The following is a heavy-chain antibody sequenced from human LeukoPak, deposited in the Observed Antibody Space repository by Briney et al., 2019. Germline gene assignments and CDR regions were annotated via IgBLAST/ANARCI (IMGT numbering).Heavy chain of an antibody. CDR2: IYYNGST. D-gene: IGHD5-12*01. CDR3: ARGGGYSGYDSYYFDY. V-gene: IGHV4-30-4*01. Sequence: PSETLSLTCTVPGGSTCSGDSYSSWIRQHPGKGLEWIGYIYYNGSTYYNPSLKSRVTISVDTSKNQFSLKLSSVTAADTAVYYCARGGGYSGYDSYYFDYWGQGTLVTVSS. J-gene: IGHJ4*02. CDR1: GGSTCSGDSY.